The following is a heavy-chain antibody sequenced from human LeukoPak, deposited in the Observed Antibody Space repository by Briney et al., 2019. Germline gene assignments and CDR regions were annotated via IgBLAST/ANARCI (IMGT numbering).Heavy chain of an antibody. Sequence: SETLSLTCAVYGGSFSGYYWSWIRQPPGKGLEWIGEINHSGSTNYNPSLKSRVTISVDTSKNQFSLKLSSVTAADTAVYYYARRGLSRWLLPPTDAFDIWGQGTMVTVSS. J-gene: IGHJ3*02. CDR1: GGSFSGYY. V-gene: IGHV4-34*01. CDR2: INHSGST. D-gene: IGHD5-24*01. CDR3: ARRGLSRWLLPPTDAFDI.